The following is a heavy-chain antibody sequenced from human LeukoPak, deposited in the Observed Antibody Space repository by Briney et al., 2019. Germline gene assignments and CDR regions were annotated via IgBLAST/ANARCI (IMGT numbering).Heavy chain of an antibody. CDR2: IYYSGST. CDR1: GGSISSYY. CDR3: ASSSGWYGGNYYYYYYMDV. D-gene: IGHD6-19*01. J-gene: IGHJ6*03. V-gene: IGHV4-59*01. Sequence: PSETLSLTCTVSGGSISSYYWSWIRQPPGKGLEWIGYIYYSGSTNYNPSLKSRVTISVDTSKNQFSLKLSSVTAADMAVYYCASSSGWYGGNYYYYYYMDVWGKGTTVTVSS.